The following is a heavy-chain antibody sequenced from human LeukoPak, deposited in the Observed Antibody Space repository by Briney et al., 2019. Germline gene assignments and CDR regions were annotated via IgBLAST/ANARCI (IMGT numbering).Heavy chain of an antibody. CDR3: ASLVVVVAATPIDY. CDR1: GYTFTGYY. Sequence: ASVKVSCKASGYTFTGYYMHWVRQAPGQGLAWMGWINPNSGGTNYAQKFQGRVTMTRDTSISTAYMELSRLRSDDTAVYYCASLVVVVAATPIDYWGQGTLVTVSS. D-gene: IGHD2-15*01. V-gene: IGHV1-2*02. CDR2: INPNSGGT. J-gene: IGHJ4*02.